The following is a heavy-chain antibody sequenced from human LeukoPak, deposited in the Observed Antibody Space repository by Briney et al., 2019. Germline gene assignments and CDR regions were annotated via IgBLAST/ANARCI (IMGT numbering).Heavy chain of an antibody. CDR2: IYHSGST. CDR3: ARGFVVVVAARGTRHAFDI. Sequence: SETLSLTCAVSGYSISSGYYWGWIRQPPGKGLEWIGSIYHSGSTYYNPSLKSRVTISVDTSKNQFSLKLSSVTAADTAVYYCARGFVVVVAARGTRHAFDIWGQGTMVTVSS. J-gene: IGHJ3*02. CDR1: GYSISSGYY. D-gene: IGHD2-15*01. V-gene: IGHV4-38-2*01.